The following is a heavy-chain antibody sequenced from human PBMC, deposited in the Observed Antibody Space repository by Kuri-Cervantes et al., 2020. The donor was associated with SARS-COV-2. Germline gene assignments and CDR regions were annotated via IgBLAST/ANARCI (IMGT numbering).Heavy chain of an antibody. CDR2: IRYDGGAE. CDR1: GFTFSRFG. V-gene: IGHV3-30*18. CDR3: VKEANSGWYGGD. D-gene: IGHD6-13*01. Sequence: GGSLRLSCAASGFTFSRFGMLWVRQAPGKGLERVAVIRYDGGAEHYKDSVQGRFTISRDNSNNMLYLQMNSLKPEDTAVYYCVKEANSGWYGGDWGQGSLVTVSS. J-gene: IGHJ4*02.